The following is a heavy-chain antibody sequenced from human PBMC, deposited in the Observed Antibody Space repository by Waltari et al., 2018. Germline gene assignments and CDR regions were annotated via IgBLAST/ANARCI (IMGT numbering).Heavy chain of an antibody. CDR2: IYTNGDT. J-gene: IGHJ4*02. CDR1: GASIRGGDW. CDR3: ARDRNYAEFYFDH. D-gene: IGHD1-7*01. V-gene: IGHV4-61*02. Sequence: QVHLQESGPGLVRPSETLSLTCHVSGASIRGGDWWIWVRQPAKKGLEWIGRIYTNGDTHYNPSLQSRATISVDTSKNQISLNLRSLSAADTAVYYCARDRNYAEFYFDHWGPGILVTVSS.